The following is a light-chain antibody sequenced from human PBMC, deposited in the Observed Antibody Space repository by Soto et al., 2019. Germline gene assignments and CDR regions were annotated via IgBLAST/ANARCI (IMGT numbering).Light chain of an antibody. CDR2: GAS. CDR1: QSVSSSY. V-gene: IGKV3D-20*02. CDR3: QQRSDSIT. J-gene: IGKJ5*01. Sequence: EIVMTQSPDTLSVSPGERATLSCRASQSVSSSYLAWYQQKPGQAPRLLIYGASTRAPGIPARFSGRGSGADFTLTISSLEPEDFAVYYCQQRSDSITFGQGTRLEI.